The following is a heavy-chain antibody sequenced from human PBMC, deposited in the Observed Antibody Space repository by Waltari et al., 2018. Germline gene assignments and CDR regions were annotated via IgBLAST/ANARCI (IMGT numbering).Heavy chain of an antibody. V-gene: IGHV4-34*01. J-gene: IGHJ4*02. CDR2: INHSGST. CDR1: GGSFSGYY. Sequence: QVQLQQWGAGLLKPSETLSPTCAVYGGSFSGYYWSWIRQPPGKGLEWIGEINHSGSTNYNPSLKSRVTISVDTSKNQFSLKLSSVTAADTAVYYCARVSFSGVYFDYWGQGTLVTVSS. D-gene: IGHD7-27*01. CDR3: ARVSFSGVYFDY.